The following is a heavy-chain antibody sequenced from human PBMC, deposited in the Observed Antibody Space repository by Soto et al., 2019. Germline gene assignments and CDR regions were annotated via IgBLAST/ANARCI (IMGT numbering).Heavy chain of an antibody. J-gene: IGHJ4*02. Sequence: QVQLQESGPGLVKPSETLSLTCTVSGGSISDYYWSWIRQPPGKGLEWVGYIYYTGSTTYNPSLKGRLTLSVDTSKNQFSVKLRSVSAADTAVYYCARLGRWLQALDSWGQGTLVTVSS. CDR2: IYYTGST. D-gene: IGHD5-12*01. CDR3: ARLGRWLQALDS. V-gene: IGHV4-59*08. CDR1: GGSISDYY.